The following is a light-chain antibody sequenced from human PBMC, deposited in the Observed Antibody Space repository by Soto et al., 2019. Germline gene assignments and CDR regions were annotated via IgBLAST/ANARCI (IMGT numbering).Light chain of an antibody. V-gene: IGKV1-5*03. CDR1: DTIRRW. CDR2: KES. Sequence: HPIMTATVGDRVIITCRVTDTIRRWLAWYQQKPGQSPKLLIYKESSLESGVPSRFSGSGSGTDFTLTINRLESEDFATYYCEQRTSFSITFGQGTRLEI. CDR3: EQRTSFSIT. J-gene: IGKJ5*01.